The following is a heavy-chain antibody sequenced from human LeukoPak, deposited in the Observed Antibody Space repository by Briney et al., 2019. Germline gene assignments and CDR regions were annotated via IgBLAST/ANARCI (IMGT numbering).Heavy chain of an antibody. Sequence: GESLKISCKGPGYSFTSYWIGWVRQMPGKGLEWMGIIYPGDSDTRYSPSFQGQVTISADKSISTAYLQWSSLKASDTAMYYCARQGRYYDSSGYVPYDAFDIWGQGTMVTVSS. CDR3: ARQGRYYDSSGYVPYDAFDI. CDR2: IYPGDSDT. V-gene: IGHV5-51*01. CDR1: GYSFTSYW. D-gene: IGHD3-22*01. J-gene: IGHJ3*02.